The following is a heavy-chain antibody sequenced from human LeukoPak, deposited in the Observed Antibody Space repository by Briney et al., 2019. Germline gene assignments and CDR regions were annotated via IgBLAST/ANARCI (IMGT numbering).Heavy chain of an antibody. J-gene: IGHJ5*02. D-gene: IGHD3-22*01. CDR2: INPSGGST. CDR3: ARDTLDATFYDSSGYYFRPSWFDP. CDR1: GYTFTSYC. Sequence: ASVKVSCKASGYTFTSYCMHWVRQAPGQGLEWMGIINPSGGSTNYAQKFQGRVTMTRDTSISTAYMELSRLRSDDTAVYYCARDTLDATFYDSSGYYFRPSWFDPWGQGTLVTVSS. V-gene: IGHV1-2*02.